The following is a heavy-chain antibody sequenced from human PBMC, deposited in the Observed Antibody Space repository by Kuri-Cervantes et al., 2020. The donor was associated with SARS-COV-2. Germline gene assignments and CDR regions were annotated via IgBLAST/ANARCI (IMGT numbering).Heavy chain of an antibody. V-gene: IGHV1-69*13. CDR2: IIPSFGTT. Sequence: SSAKVSCKASGGTFSNYGTSWVRQAPGQGLEWMGGIIPSFGTTKYARKFQGRVTITADESTSTAYMELSSLRYEDTAVYYCTREGHSSGWDAEYFHHWGQGTLVTVSS. CDR3: TREGHSSGWDAEYFHH. D-gene: IGHD6-19*01. J-gene: IGHJ1*01. CDR1: GGTFSNYG.